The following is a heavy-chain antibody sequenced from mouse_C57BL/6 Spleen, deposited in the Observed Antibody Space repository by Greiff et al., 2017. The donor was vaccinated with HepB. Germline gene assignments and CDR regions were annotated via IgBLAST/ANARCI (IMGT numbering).Heavy chain of an antibody. CDR2: IWSGGST. V-gene: IGHV2-2*01. J-gene: IGHJ3*01. Sequence: QVQLQQSGPGLVQPSQSLSITCTVSGFSLTSYGVHWVRQSPGKGLEWLGVIWSGGSTDYNAAFISRLSISKDNSKSQVFFKMNSLQADDTAIYYCARSNYGSPFAYWGQGTLVTVSA. CDR1: GFSLTSYG. D-gene: IGHD1-1*01. CDR3: ARSNYGSPFAY.